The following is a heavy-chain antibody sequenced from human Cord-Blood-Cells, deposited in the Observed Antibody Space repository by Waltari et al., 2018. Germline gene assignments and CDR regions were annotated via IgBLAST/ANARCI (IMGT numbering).Heavy chain of an antibody. V-gene: IGHV4-39*01. CDR3: ARNLGGSYLEGDFDY. J-gene: IGHJ4*02. CDR1: GGSISSRLYS. CDR2: IYYSGST. D-gene: IGHD1-26*01. Sequence: QLQLQESGPGLVKPSETLSPTCPVPGGSISSRLYSLGWIRPPPGKGREWIGSIYYSGSTYYNPSLKSRVTISVDTSKNQFSLKLSSVTAADTAVYYCARNLGGSYLEGDFDYWGQGTLVTVSS.